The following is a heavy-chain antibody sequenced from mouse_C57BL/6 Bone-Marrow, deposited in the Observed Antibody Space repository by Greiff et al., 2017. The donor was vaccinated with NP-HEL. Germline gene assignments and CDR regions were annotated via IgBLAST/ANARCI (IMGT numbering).Heavy chain of an antibody. D-gene: IGHD1-1*01. CDR2: INPNNGGT. V-gene: IGHV1-26*01. CDR3: ARESYYYGSSSDY. CDR1: GYTFTDYY. Sequence: VQLQQSGPELVKPGASVKISCKASGYTFTDYYMNWVKQSHGKSLEWIGDINPNNGGTSYNQKFKGKATLTVDKSSSTAYMELRSLTSEDSAVYYCARESYYYGSSSDYWGQGTTLTVSS. J-gene: IGHJ2*01.